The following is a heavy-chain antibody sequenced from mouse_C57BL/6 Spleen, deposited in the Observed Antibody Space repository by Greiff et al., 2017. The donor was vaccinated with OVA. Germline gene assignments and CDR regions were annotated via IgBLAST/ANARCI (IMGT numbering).Heavy chain of an antibody. CDR2: IYPGDGDT. Sequence: VQLQQSGPELVKPGASVKISCKASGYAFSSSWMNWVKQRPGKGLEWIGRIYPGDGDTNYNGKFKGKATLTADKSSSTAYMQLSSLTSEDSAVYFCAREGGRQDFDYWGQGTTLTVSS. D-gene: IGHD3-2*02. V-gene: IGHV1-82*01. J-gene: IGHJ2*01. CDR1: GYAFSSSW. CDR3: AREGGRQDFDY.